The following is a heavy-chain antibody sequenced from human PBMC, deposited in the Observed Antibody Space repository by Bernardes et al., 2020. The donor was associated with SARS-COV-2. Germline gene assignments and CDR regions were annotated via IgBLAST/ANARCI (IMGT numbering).Heavy chain of an antibody. V-gene: IGHV3-30*03. CDR2: ISYDGSNK. Sequence: GGSLRLSCAASGFTFSSYGMHWVRQAPGKGLEWVAVISYDGSNKYYADSVKGRFTISRDNSKNTLYLQMNSLRVEDTGVYYCAGTSTTCCDYWGQGTQVTVSS. J-gene: IGHJ4*02. D-gene: IGHD2-2*01. CDR3: AGTSTTCCDY. CDR1: GFTFSSYG.